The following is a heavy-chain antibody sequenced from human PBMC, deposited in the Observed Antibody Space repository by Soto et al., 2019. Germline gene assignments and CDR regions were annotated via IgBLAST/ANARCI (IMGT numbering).Heavy chain of an antibody. CDR3: ARWVGGSMSDNSGKYDS. J-gene: IGHJ5*01. D-gene: IGHD3-22*01. CDR1: GFTFSRNG. V-gene: IGHV3-30*03. CDR2: VSYDGSQK. Sequence: QVQLVESGGGVVQPGTSLRLTCAGSGFTFSRNGMHWVRQAPGKGLGWVALVSYDGSQKYYVDSVKGRFTISRDNSENTLYLQMNSLRPEDTAVYYCARWVGGSMSDNSGKYDSWGQGNLVTVSS.